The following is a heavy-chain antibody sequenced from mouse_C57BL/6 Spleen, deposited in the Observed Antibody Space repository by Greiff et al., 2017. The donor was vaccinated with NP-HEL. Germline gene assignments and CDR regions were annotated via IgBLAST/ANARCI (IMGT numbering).Heavy chain of an antibody. D-gene: IGHD2-4*01. CDR3: ASSDDYDSYAMDY. CDR1: GYTFTDYY. J-gene: IGHJ4*01. Sequence: EVQLQQSGPELVKPGASVKISCKASGYTFTDYYMNWVKQSHGKSLEWIGDINPNNGGTSYNQKFKGKATLTVDKSSSTTYMELRSLTSEDSAVYYCASSDDYDSYAMDYWGQGTSVTVSS. V-gene: IGHV1-26*01. CDR2: INPNNGGT.